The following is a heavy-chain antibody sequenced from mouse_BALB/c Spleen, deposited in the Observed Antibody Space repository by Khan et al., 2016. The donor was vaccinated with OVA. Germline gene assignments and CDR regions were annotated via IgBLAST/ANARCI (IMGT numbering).Heavy chain of an antibody. V-gene: IGHV1S81*02. CDR1: GYTFTSYW. J-gene: IGHJ2*01. Sequence: QVQLQQSGAELVKAGASVKMSCKASGYTFTSYWMHWVKQRLGQGLEWFAETNPTNGRPSYNEKFKSKATLTVDKSSSTAYMLLSGPTFEDSAVYDCARIKKIVATYFDYWGQGTTLTVSS. D-gene: IGHD1-1*01. CDR3: ARIKKIVATYFDY. CDR2: TNPTNGRP.